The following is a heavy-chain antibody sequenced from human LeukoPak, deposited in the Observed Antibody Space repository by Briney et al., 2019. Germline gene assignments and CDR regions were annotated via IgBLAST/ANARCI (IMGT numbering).Heavy chain of an antibody. Sequence: ASVKVSCKASGYTFTSHGISWVRQAPGQGLEWMGWISAYNGNTNYAQKLQGRVTMTTDTSTSTAYMELRSLRSDDTAVYYCARDYGVLAEAGTGKDWFDPWGQGTLVTVSS. CDR1: GYTFTSHG. V-gene: IGHV1-18*01. J-gene: IGHJ5*02. D-gene: IGHD6-19*01. CDR3: ARDYGVLAEAGTGKDWFDP. CDR2: ISAYNGNT.